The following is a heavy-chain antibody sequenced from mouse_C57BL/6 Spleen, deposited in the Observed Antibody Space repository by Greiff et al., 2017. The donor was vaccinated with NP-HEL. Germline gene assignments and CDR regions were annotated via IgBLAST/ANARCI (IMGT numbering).Heavy chain of an antibody. CDR1: GFTFSSYA. Sequence: EVMLVESGGGLVKPGGSLKLSCAASGFTFSSYAMSWVHQTPEKRLEWVATISDGGSYTYYPDNVKGRFTSSSDNAKNNLNLQMSHLKSEDTAMYYCATAHYYSKVAYWGQGTLVTVSA. V-gene: IGHV5-4*03. CDR3: ATAHYYSKVAY. J-gene: IGHJ3*01. CDR2: ISDGGSYT. D-gene: IGHD2-5*01.